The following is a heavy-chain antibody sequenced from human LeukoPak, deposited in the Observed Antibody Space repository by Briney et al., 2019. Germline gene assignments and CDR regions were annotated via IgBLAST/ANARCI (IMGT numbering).Heavy chain of an antibody. CDR1: GGSIDSGSYH. V-gene: IGHV4-61*02. CDR3: AREFDY. J-gene: IGHJ4*02. CDR2: IYSSGST. Sequence: SETLSLTCTVSGGSIDSGSYHWSWVRQPAGKGLEWIGRIYSSGSTNYNPSLKSRVTISADTSKNQFSLKLSSVTAADTAVYYCAREFDYWGQGTLVTVSS.